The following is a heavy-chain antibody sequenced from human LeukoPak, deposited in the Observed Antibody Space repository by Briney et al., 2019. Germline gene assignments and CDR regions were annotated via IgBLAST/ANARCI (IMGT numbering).Heavy chain of an antibody. V-gene: IGHV3-7*01. D-gene: IGHD1-7*01. CDR2: INQDGSAK. J-gene: IGHJ4*02. CDR3: ARWEIRGTAHKLDY. CDR1: GFTLSSHW. Sequence: GGSLRLSCVASGFTLSSHWMSWVCQAPGKGLEWVANINQDGSAKYFVDSVKGRVTIFRDNTKKSMYLQMNSLRAEDTAVYYCARWEIRGTAHKLDYWGQGTLVTVSS.